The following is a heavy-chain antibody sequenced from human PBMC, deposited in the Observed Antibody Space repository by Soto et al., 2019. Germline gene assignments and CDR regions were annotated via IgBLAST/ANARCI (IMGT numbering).Heavy chain of an antibody. D-gene: IGHD3-3*01. CDR1: GGSISSSNYY. CDR3: ARAPVGLDTISYFDY. Sequence: SETLSITCTVSGGSISSSNYYWVWLRQPPGKGLEWIGYIYNGGSTYYRPSLESRMHMSLDATRNQYSLRLTSVTAADTAVYFCARAPVGLDTISYFDYWGQGKLVTVSS. V-gene: IGHV4-30-4*08. CDR2: IYNGGST. J-gene: IGHJ4*02.